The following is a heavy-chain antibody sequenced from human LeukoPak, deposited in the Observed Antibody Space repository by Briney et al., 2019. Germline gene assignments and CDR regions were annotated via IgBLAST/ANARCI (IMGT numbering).Heavy chain of an antibody. CDR2: MYYSEST. J-gene: IGHJ4*02. D-gene: IGHD1-1*01. Sequence: SETLSLTCTVSGGSISSSSYYWGWIRQPPGKGLEWIGSMYYSESTYYNPSLKSRVTISVDTSKNQFSLKLTSVTAADTAVYYCASNTGTVFDNWGQGALVTVSS. CDR1: GGSISSSSYY. CDR3: ASNTGTVFDN. V-gene: IGHV4-39*07.